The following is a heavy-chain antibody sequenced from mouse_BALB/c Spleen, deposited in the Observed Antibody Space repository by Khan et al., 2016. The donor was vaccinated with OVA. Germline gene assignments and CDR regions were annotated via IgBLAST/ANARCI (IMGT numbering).Heavy chain of an antibody. CDR3: ARHNYGPFAY. J-gene: IGHJ3*01. Sequence: EVELVESGGDLVKPGGSLKLSCSASGFTFSTFAMSWVRQTPEKSPEWVATISSAGDYIYYPDSVKGRFTISRDNAKNTLYLQMSSLRSEDTAIYYCARHNYGPFAYWGQGTLVTVSA. D-gene: IGHD1-1*01. CDR2: ISSAGDYI. CDR1: GFTFSTFA. V-gene: IGHV5-9-3*01.